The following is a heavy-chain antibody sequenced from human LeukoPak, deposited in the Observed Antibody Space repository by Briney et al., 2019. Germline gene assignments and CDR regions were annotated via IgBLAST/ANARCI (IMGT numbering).Heavy chain of an antibody. D-gene: IGHD3-10*01. CDR1: GFTFSSYA. Sequence: GSLRLSCAASGFTFSSYAMHWVRQAPGKGLEWVAVISYDGSNKYYADSVKGRFTISRDNSKNTLYLQMNSLRAEDTAVYYCATTYYYGSGRYYYYGMDVWGQGTTVTVSS. J-gene: IGHJ6*02. V-gene: IGHV3-30-3*01. CDR3: ATTYYYGSGRYYYYGMDV. CDR2: ISYDGSNK.